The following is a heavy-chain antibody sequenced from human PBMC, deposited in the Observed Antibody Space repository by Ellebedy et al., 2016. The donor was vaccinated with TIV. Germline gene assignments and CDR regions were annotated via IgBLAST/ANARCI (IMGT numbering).Heavy chain of an antibody. CDR3: AKLQGAVAGAFDY. J-gene: IGHJ4*02. D-gene: IGHD6-19*01. Sequence: GESLKISXVASGFTVTNDYMTWVRQAPGKGLEWVSAISGSGGSTYYADSVKGRFTISRDNSKNTLYLQMNSLRAEDTAVYYCAKLQGAVAGAFDYWGQGTLVTVSS. V-gene: IGHV3-23*01. CDR2: ISGSGGST. CDR1: GFTVTNDY.